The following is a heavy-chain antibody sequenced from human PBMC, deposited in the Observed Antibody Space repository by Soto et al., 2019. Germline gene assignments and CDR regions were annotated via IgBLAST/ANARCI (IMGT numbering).Heavy chain of an antibody. CDR3: AREPATAKPEGVDF. D-gene: IGHD1-1*01. V-gene: IGHV1-2*02. J-gene: IGHJ4*02. Sequence: ASVKVSCKASGYTFSDYYIHWVRQAPGQGLEWMGWINPNSGGTKYAPKFQGGVTMTRDTSITTAYMELSRLRSGDTAVYYCAREPATAKPEGVDFWGQGTLVTVSS. CDR1: GYTFSDYY. CDR2: INPNSGGT.